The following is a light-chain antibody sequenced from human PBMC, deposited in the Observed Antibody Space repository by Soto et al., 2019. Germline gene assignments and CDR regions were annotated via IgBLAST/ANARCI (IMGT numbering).Light chain of an antibody. Sequence: DIVMTQSPDSLAVSLGERATINCKSTQTILHTSDNRNYLAWYQHKPGQSPKLLIYWASTRSFGVPDRFSGGGSETDFTRTISSLQAEDVAVYYCQQYYTTPLTFGPGTKVEIK. J-gene: IGKJ3*01. CDR1: QTILHTSDNRNY. CDR3: QQYYTTPLT. V-gene: IGKV4-1*01. CDR2: WAS.